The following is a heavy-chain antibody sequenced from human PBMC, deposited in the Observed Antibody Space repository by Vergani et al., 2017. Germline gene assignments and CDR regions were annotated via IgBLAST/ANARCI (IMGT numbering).Heavy chain of an antibody. V-gene: IGHV3-23*01. Sequence: EVQLLESGGGLVQPGGSRRLSCAGAGFTFDTYTMAYVRQAPGKGLEWVATISSGGGDIFYADSVKGRFTISRDNSKNTLFLQMNSLKDEDTAVYYCAKGVYCSSTSCYEGRGYYYGMGVWGQGTTVTFSS. CDR1: GFTFDTYT. D-gene: IGHD2-2*01. CDR3: AKGVYCSSTSCYEGRGYYYGMGV. CDR2: ISSGGGDI. J-gene: IGHJ6*02.